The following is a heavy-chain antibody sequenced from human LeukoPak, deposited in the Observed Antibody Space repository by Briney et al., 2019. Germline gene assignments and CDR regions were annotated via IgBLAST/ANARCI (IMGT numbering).Heavy chain of an antibody. CDR1: GGTFSSYA. D-gene: IGHD3-22*01. CDR3: ARDGADYYDSSGYYYFDY. V-gene: IGHV1-69*13. CDR2: IIPIFGTA. J-gene: IGHJ4*02. Sequence: EASVKVSCKASGGTFSSYAISWVRQAPGQGLEWMGGIIPIFGTANYAQKFQGRVTITADESTSTAYMELSSLRSEDTAVYYCARDGADYYDSSGYYYFDYWGQGTLVTVSS.